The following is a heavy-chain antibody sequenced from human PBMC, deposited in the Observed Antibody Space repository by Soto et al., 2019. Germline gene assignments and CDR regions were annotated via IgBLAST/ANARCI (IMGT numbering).Heavy chain of an antibody. V-gene: IGHV3-23*01. J-gene: IGHJ4*02. CDR1: GFTFGSFA. D-gene: IGHD3-10*01. Sequence: GGSLRLSCAASGFTFGSFAMTWVRQAPGKGLEGVSVITFSGGDKLYADSVKGRFTISRDNSKNILYLQMTGLRDEDAAIYYCAKTSGESYPESRVFDSWGRGTRVTVSS. CDR2: ITFSGGDK. CDR3: AKTSGESYPESRVFDS.